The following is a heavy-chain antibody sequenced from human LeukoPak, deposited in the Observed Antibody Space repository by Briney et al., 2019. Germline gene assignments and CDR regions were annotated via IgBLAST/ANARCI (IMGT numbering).Heavy chain of an antibody. CDR1: GFTVSSNY. D-gene: IGHD1-1*01. CDR2: INQSGST. V-gene: IGHV4-34*01. J-gene: IGHJ4*02. Sequence: GSLRLSCAASGFTVSSNYMSWVRQAPGKGLEWIGEINQSGSTNENPSLKSRVTMSVDTSKSQFSLNLRSVTATDTAVYYCARYVPVKTGTTRASFDYWGQGILVTVSS. CDR3: ARYVPVKTGTTRASFDY.